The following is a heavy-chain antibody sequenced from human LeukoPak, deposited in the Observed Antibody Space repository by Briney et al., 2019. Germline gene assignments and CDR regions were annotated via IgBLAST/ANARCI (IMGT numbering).Heavy chain of an antibody. D-gene: IGHD3-9*01. Sequence: SETLSLTCSVSGDSSSTYYWNWLRQPPGKGLEWVGHIYYNGRTNYSPSLKSRVTVSMDASKNQLSLKLSSVTAADTAVYYCARAVSALTAYYFDSWGQGILVTVSS. J-gene: IGHJ4*02. V-gene: IGHV4-59*01. CDR2: IYYNGRT. CDR1: GDSSSTYY. CDR3: ARAVSALTAYYFDS.